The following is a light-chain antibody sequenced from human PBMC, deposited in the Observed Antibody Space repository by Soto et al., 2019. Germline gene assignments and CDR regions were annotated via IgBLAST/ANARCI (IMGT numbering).Light chain of an antibody. CDR3: QPYGTSPYT. V-gene: IGKV3-20*01. J-gene: IGKJ2*01. CDR2: DAS. CDR1: QSVTSNY. Sequence: EIVVTQTPGTLSLSPGQRATLSCRTSQSVTSNYLAWYQQKPGQAPRLLMYDASSRPGGIPDRFSGSGSGTDFTLNISRLEPEDFAVYYCQPYGTSPYTFGQATKLEIK.